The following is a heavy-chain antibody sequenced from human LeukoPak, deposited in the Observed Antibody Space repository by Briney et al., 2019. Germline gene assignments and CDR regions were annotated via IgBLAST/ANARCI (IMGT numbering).Heavy chain of an antibody. CDR2: ISGNSGTT. J-gene: IGHJ6*03. D-gene: IGHD2-15*01. CDR1: GFTFSSYG. CDR3: AKNGDRGAYCTGGTCYPYFYYYMDV. V-gene: IGHV3-23*01. Sequence: PGGSLRLSCAASGFTFSSYGMSWVRQAPGKGLEWVSGISGNSGTTYYADSVKGRFTISRDNSKNTLYLQMNSLRAEDTAIYYCAKNGDRGAYCTGGTCYPYFYYYMDVWGKGTTVTI.